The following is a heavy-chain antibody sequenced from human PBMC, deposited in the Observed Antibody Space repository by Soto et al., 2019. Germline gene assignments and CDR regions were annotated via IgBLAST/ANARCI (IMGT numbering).Heavy chain of an antibody. V-gene: IGHV1-69*06. CDR2: IIPIFGTA. D-gene: IGHD1-26*01. Sequence: QVQLVQSGAEVKKPGSSVKVSCKASGGTFSSYAISWVRQAPGQGLEWMGGIIPIFGTANYAQKFQGRVTITADKSTSTAYMELTSLRSEYTAVYYCASGEPHGGSYYGSLDYWGQGTLVTVSS. J-gene: IGHJ4*02. CDR3: ASGEPHGGSYYGSLDY. CDR1: GGTFSSYA.